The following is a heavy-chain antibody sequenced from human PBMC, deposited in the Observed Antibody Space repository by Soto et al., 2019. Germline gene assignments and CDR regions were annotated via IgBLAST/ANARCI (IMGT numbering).Heavy chain of an antibody. J-gene: IGHJ4*02. D-gene: IGHD6-13*01. Sequence: SETLSLTCTVSGGSITSGSFYWGWIRQPPGKGLEWIGTVHYSGTTYYNPSLSSLTSRLTISRDTPKNQFSLKVTSVTAADTAVYYCARRIPKAGLFDYWGQGILVTVSS. CDR1: GGSITSGSFY. V-gene: IGHV4-39*07. CDR3: ARRIPKAGLFDY. CDR2: VHYSGTT.